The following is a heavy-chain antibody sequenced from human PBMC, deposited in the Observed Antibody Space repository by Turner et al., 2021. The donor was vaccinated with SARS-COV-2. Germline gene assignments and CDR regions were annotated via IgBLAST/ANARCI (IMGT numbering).Heavy chain of an antibody. CDR2: ISAYNGNT. CDR1: GYTFTCYG. J-gene: IGHJ4*02. CDR3: ARVGNGMATHNLFFDY. V-gene: IGHV1-18*01. D-gene: IGHD5-12*01. Sequence: QVQLVQSGAEVQKPGAAVTVHCTASGYTFTCYGISWVRQAPGQGLEWMGWISAYNGNTNYAQKLQGRVTMTTVTSTSTAYMELMSLRSDDTSVYYCARVGNGMATHNLFFDYWGQGTLVTVSS.